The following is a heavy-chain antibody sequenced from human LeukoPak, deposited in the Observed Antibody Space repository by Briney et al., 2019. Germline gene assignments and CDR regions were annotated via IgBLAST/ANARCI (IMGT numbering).Heavy chain of an antibody. Sequence: GGSLRLSCAASGFTFSSYWMSWVRQAPGKGLEWVANIKQDGSDSHYVDSVEGRFTISRGNAKTSLYLQMNSLRAEDAAVYYCARDMYDSSTTGSIFDYSGQGTLVTVSS. CDR1: GFTFSSYW. CDR2: IKQDGSDS. J-gene: IGHJ4*02. D-gene: IGHD3-10*01. CDR3: ARDMYDSSTTGSIFDY. V-gene: IGHV3-7*01.